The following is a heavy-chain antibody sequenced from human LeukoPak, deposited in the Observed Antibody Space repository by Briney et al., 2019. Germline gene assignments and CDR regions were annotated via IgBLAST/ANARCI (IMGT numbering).Heavy chain of an antibody. CDR2: ISTSGST. D-gene: IGHD2-21*01. J-gene: IGHJ4*02. CDR3: ARADCGSDCYGY. V-gene: IGHV4-4*07. Sequence: SETLSLTCTVSGGSISGYYLSWIRQPAGKGLEWIGRISTSGSTTYNPSLKSRVTMSVDTSKNQFSLNLSSVTAADTAVYYCARADCGSDCYGYWGQGTLVTASS. CDR1: GGSISGYY.